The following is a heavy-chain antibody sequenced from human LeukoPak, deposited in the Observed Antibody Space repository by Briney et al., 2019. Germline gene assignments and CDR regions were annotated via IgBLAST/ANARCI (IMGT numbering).Heavy chain of an antibody. Sequence: GGSLRLSCAASGFTFDDYAMQWVREAPGKGLEWVSCISWNSGSIGYADSVKGRFTISRDNAKNSLYLQMNSLRAEDTALYYCAKDSRLWFGEFYYFDYWGQGTLVTVSS. D-gene: IGHD3-10*01. CDR3: AKDSRLWFGEFYYFDY. V-gene: IGHV3-9*01. J-gene: IGHJ4*02. CDR2: ISWNSGSI. CDR1: GFTFDDYA.